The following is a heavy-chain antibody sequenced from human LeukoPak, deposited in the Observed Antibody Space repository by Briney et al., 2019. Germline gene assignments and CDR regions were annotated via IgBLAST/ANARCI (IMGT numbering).Heavy chain of an antibody. J-gene: IGHJ6*03. Sequence: TGGSLRLSCAASGFTFSSYWMSWVRQAPGKGLEWVANIKQDGSEKYYVDSVKGRFTISRDNAKNSLYLQMNSLRAEDTAVYYCARDLADCSSTSCYSPFSYYYYMDVWGKGTTVTVSS. CDR1: GFTFSSYW. D-gene: IGHD2-2*01. CDR2: IKQDGSEK. V-gene: IGHV3-7*01. CDR3: ARDLADCSSTSCYSPFSYYYYMDV.